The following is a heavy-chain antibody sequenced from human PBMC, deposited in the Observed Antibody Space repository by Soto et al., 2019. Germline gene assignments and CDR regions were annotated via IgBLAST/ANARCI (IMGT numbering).Heavy chain of an antibody. CDR3: TRDPLNNWNSYYYYGMDV. V-gene: IGHV3-49*04. CDR1: GFTFADYA. CDR2: IRSKAYGGTT. D-gene: IGHD1-20*01. J-gene: IGHJ6*02. Sequence: PGGSLRLSCTASGFTFADYAVSWVRQAPGKGLEWVGLIRSKAYGGTTEYAASVKGRFSISRDDSKSIAYLQMNSLKTEDTAVYYCTRDPLNNWNSYYYYGMDVWGQGTTVTVSS.